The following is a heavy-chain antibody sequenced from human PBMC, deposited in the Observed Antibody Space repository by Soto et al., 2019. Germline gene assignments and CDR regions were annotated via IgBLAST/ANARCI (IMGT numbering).Heavy chain of an antibody. J-gene: IGHJ6*03. CDR3: ARLHEYTSSTSFYMDV. D-gene: IGHD6-6*01. Sequence: SETLSLTCTVSGGSFSSYYWSWIRQPPGKGLEWIGYIYYLGNTNYNPSLKSRVTISVDASKSQFSLRLNSVTAADTAVYYCARLHEYTSSTSFYMDVWGKGTTVTVSS. CDR2: IYYLGNT. V-gene: IGHV4-59*08. CDR1: GGSFSSYY.